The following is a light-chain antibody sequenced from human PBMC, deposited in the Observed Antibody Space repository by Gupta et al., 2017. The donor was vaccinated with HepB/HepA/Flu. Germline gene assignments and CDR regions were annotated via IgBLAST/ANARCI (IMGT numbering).Light chain of an antibody. Sequence: QSVLTQPPSVSGTPGQRVTISCSGSSSNIGNNDVSWYQQLPGTAPQLLIYTNKERPSGVPDRVSASRSGTSASLAISELRSQDEADYFCATWDDSLTGWVFGGGIRLTVL. CDR1: SSNIGNND. CDR3: ATWDDSLTGWV. CDR2: TNK. J-gene: IGLJ3*02. V-gene: IGLV1-47*01.